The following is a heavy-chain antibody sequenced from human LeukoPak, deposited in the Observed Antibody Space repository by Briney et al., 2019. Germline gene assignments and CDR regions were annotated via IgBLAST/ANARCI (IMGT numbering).Heavy chain of an antibody. Sequence: PGGSLRLSCAASGFSFSSYSMNWVRQAPGKGLEWVSYISSSSSSMYYADSVKGRFTISRDNAKNSLYLQMNSLRAEDTAVYYCARVYTTSSSWYGDFDYWGQGTLVTVSS. D-gene: IGHD6-13*01. J-gene: IGHJ4*02. V-gene: IGHV3-48*01. CDR1: GFSFSSYS. CDR2: ISSSSSSM. CDR3: ARVYTTSSSWYGDFDY.